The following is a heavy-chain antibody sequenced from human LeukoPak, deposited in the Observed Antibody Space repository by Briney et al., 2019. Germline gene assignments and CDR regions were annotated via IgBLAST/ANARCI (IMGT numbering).Heavy chain of an antibody. Sequence: PSETLSLTCTVSGGSITRFYWSWIRQPPGKGLEWIGYIYDIGTTNYNPSLKTRVTMSVDTSNNQFSLRLTSVTATDTAMYYCARQTGSGLFTLPGGQGTLVTVSS. CDR1: GGSITRFY. CDR3: ARQTGSGLFTLP. CDR2: IYDIGTT. D-gene: IGHD3/OR15-3a*01. V-gene: IGHV4-59*08. J-gene: IGHJ4*02.